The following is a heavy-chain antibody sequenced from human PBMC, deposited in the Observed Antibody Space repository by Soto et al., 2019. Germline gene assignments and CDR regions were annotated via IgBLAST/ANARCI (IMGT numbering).Heavy chain of an antibody. V-gene: IGHV3-74*01. CDR2: INSDGSST. Sequence: GGSLRLSCAASGFTFSSYWMHWVRQAPGKGLVWVSRINSDGSSTSYADSVEGRFTISRDNSKNTVYLQLNSLRAEDTAVYYCATTVTRLIAFDVWGQGTMVTVSS. CDR1: GFTFSSYW. D-gene: IGHD4-17*01. CDR3: ATTVTRLIAFDV. J-gene: IGHJ3*01.